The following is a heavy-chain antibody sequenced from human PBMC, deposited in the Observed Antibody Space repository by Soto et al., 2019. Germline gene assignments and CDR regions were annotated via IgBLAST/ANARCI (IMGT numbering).Heavy chain of an antibody. V-gene: IGHV3-33*01. CDR1: GFTFSSYG. Sequence: GGSLRLSCAASGFTFSSYGMHWVRQAPGKGLEWVAVIWYDGSNKYYADSVKGRFTISRDNSKNTLYLQMNSLRAEDTAVYYCASYGSGSPYYYYYYMDVWGKGTTVTVSS. CDR3: ASYGSGSPYYYYYYMDV. CDR2: IWYDGSNK. J-gene: IGHJ6*03. D-gene: IGHD3-10*01.